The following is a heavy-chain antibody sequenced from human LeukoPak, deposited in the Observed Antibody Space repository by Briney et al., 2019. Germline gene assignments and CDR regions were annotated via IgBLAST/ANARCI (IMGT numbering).Heavy chain of an antibody. Sequence: PSETLSLTCTVSNGSMTSDSYYWAWVRQPQGKGLEWIGTIFYSGKTYYSASLKSRVTVSLDTSKKNFSLRLSSVTAADTAVYYCARLWIVATWFDAWGQGALVTVSS. CDR2: IFYSGKT. CDR1: NGSMTSDSYY. V-gene: IGHV4-39*02. J-gene: IGHJ5*02. D-gene: IGHD2-2*03. CDR3: ARLWIVATWFDA.